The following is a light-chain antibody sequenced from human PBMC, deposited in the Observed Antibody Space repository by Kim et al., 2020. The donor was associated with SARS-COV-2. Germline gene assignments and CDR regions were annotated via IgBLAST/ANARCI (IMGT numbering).Light chain of an antibody. CDR2: DAS. CDR3: QQFDTLPLT. J-gene: IGKJ4*01. Sequence: ASVGDRVTITCRASHDINIFLNWFQQKPGKAPKLLISDASSLETGLPSRFSGSGSGTYFTFTISSLQPGDVATYYCQQFDTLPLTFGGGTKVDIK. CDR1: HDINIF. V-gene: IGKV1-33*01.